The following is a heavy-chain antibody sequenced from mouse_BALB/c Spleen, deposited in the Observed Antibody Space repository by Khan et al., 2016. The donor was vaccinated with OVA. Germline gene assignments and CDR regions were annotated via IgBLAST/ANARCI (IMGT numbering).Heavy chain of an antibody. CDR3: ARQPYYHYNIMDY. Sequence: QIQLVQSGPGLVAPSQSLSITCTISGFSLTNYGVHWVRQPPGKGLEWLVVIWSDGSTTYHSALKSRLTISKDNSKSQVFLKMNSLQTDDTAMYFCARQPYYHYNIMDYWGQGTSVTVSS. V-gene: IGHV2-6-1*01. D-gene: IGHD2-10*01. J-gene: IGHJ4*01. CDR2: IWSDGST. CDR1: GFSLTNYG.